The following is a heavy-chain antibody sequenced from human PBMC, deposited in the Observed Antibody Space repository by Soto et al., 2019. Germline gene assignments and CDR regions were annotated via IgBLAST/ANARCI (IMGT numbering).Heavy chain of an antibody. V-gene: IGHV3-23*01. CDR2: ISGSGGST. J-gene: IGHJ4*02. CDR3: EKVGPMGVVVTYFDY. D-gene: IGHD3-22*01. CDR1: GFTFSSYA. Sequence: GSLGLSCAASGFTFSSYAMSWVRQAPGKGLEWVSAISGSGGSTYYADSVKGRFTISRDNSKNTLYLQMNSLRAEDTAVYYCEKVGPMGVVVTYFDYWGQGTLVTVYS.